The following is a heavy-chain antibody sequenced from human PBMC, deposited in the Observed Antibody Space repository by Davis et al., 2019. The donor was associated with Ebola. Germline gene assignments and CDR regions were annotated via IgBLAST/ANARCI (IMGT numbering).Heavy chain of an antibody. CDR2: ISWNSGSI. Sequence: GGSLRLSCAASGFTFDDYAMHWVRQAPGKGLEWVSGISWNSGSIGYADSVKGRFTISRDNAKNSLYLQMNSLRAEDTALYYCAKDLIGYRYGRLDYWGQGTLVAVSS. D-gene: IGHD5-18*01. J-gene: IGHJ4*02. CDR3: AKDLIGYRYGRLDY. V-gene: IGHV3-9*01. CDR1: GFTFDDYA.